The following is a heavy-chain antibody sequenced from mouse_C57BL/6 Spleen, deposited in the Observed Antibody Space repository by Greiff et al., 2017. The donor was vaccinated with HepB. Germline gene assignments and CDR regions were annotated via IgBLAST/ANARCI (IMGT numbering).Heavy chain of an antibody. CDR1: GFTFSDYG. CDR2: ISSGSSTI. CDR3: ARPAPLATALDY. J-gene: IGHJ2*01. D-gene: IGHD1-1*01. V-gene: IGHV5-17*01. Sequence: EVKLMESGGGLVKPGGSLKLSCAASGFTFSDYGMHWVRQAPEKGLEWVAYISSGSSTIYYADTVKGRFTISRDNAKNTLFLQMTSLSSEDTAMYYCARPAPLATALDYWGQGTTLTVSS.